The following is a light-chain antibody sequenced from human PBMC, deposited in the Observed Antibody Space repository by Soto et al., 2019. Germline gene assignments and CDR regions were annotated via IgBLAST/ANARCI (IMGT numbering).Light chain of an antibody. CDR1: SSDVGGYNY. CDR2: EVS. CDR3: SSYTSSSTKV. V-gene: IGLV2-14*01. Sequence: QSALTQPASVSGSPGQSITISCTGTSSDVGGYNYVSWYQQHPGKAPKLMICEVSNRPSGVSNRFSGSKSGNTASLTISGLQAEDEADYYCSSYTSSSTKVFGGGTKVT. J-gene: IGLJ3*02.